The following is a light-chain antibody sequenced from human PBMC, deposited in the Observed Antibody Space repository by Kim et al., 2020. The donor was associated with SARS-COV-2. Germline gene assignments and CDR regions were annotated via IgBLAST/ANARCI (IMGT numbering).Light chain of an antibody. CDR1: KLGNKY. CDR2: QAS. J-gene: IGLJ2*01. Sequence: SVYPGQTASITCSGDKLGNKYACRYEQKPGQPPVVVIHQASKRPSGIPERFSGAHSGNTATLTISGTQAMDEADYYCQAWDSRTVVFGGGTQLTVL. V-gene: IGLV3-1*01. CDR3: QAWDSRTVV.